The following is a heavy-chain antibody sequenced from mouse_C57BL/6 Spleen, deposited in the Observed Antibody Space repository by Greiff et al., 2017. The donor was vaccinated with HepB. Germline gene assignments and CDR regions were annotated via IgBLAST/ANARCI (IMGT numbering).Heavy chain of an antibody. D-gene: IGHD1-1*01. CDR2: IDPANGNT. CDR3: ARYYYGSSWYFDV. V-gene: IGHV14-3*01. Sequence: EVMLVESVAELVRPGASVKLSCTASGFNIKNTYMHWVKQRPEQGLEWIGRIDPANGNTKYAPKFPGKATITADTSSNTAYLQLSSLTSEDTAIYYCARYYYGSSWYFDVWGTGTTVTVSS. J-gene: IGHJ1*03. CDR1: GFNIKNTY.